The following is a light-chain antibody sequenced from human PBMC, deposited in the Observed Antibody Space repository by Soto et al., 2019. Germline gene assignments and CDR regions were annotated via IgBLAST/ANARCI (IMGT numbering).Light chain of an antibody. V-gene: IGLV2-14*01. CDR2: EVN. CDR1: SSDVGDYNY. Sequence: QSALTQPASVSGYPGQSITISCTGASSDVGDYNYVSWYQHHPGKAPKLLIYEVNNRPSGVSDRFSGSKSGNVASLTISWLQAEDEADYYCGSYTSSSTYVFGTGTKVTVL. J-gene: IGLJ1*01. CDR3: GSYTSSSTYV.